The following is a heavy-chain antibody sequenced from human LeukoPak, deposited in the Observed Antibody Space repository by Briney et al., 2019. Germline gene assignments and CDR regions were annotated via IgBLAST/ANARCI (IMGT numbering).Heavy chain of an antibody. Sequence: ASVKVSCKASGYTFTSYYMHWVRQAPGQGLEWMGWMNPNSGNTGYAQKFQGRVTMTRNTSISTAYMELSSLRSEDTAVYYCARLDIVVVPAAIWQDYYYYYYMDVWGKGTTVTVSS. V-gene: IGHV1-8*02. CDR1: GYTFTSYY. J-gene: IGHJ6*03. CDR2: MNPNSGNT. D-gene: IGHD2-2*02. CDR3: ARLDIVVVPAAIWQDYYYYYYMDV.